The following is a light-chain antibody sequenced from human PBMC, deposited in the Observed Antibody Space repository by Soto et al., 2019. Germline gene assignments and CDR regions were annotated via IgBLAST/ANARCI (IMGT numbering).Light chain of an antibody. Sequence: DIVMTQSPDSLAVSLGERVTFNCNSSQTILHNSNKKNYLAWYQQKPGQSPKLLLYWASTRESGVPDRFSGSGSGTVFTLTISSLQAEDVAVYYCQQYYSPPLTFGGGTKVEIK. CDR3: QQYYSPPLT. CDR2: WAS. J-gene: IGKJ4*01. CDR1: QTILHNSNKKNY. V-gene: IGKV4-1*01.